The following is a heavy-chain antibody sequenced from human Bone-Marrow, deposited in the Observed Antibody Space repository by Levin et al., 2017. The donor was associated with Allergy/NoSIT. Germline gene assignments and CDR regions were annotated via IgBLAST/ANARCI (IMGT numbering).Heavy chain of an antibody. J-gene: IGHJ4*02. D-gene: IGHD3-3*01. V-gene: IGHV3-11*01. Sequence: GGSLRLSCAASGFSFSDYYMSWIRRAPGKGLEWVSYISGFGTTTFYADSVQGRFSISRDNAKNSLYLQMDSLRAEDTAVYYCARGDSLVWSGYYFDAWGQGTLVTVSS. CDR2: ISGFGTTT. CDR1: GFSFSDYY. CDR3: ARGDSLVWSGYYFDA.